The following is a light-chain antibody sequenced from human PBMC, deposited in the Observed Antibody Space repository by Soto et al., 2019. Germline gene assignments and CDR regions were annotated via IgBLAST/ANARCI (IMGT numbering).Light chain of an antibody. Sequence: QSALTQPASVSGSPGQSIAISCTGSSSDIGIYKYVSWYQQHPGKVPKLIIYEVTNRPSGVSNRFSGSKSGNTASLTISGLQAEDEADYYCSSYTTISTRVFGTGTKVTVL. CDR2: EVT. CDR3: SSYTTISTRV. V-gene: IGLV2-14*01. CDR1: SSDIGIYKY. J-gene: IGLJ1*01.